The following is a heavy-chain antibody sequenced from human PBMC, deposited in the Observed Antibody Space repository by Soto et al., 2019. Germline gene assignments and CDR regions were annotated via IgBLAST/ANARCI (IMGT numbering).Heavy chain of an antibody. D-gene: IGHD3-10*01. V-gene: IGHV1-2*02. CDR1: VYTFTGYY. CDR3: ANTDTYAYRGAPYYYYYGMDV. J-gene: IGHJ6*02. Sequence: GXSVKVSCKASVYTFTGYYMHWVRQAPGQGLEWVGWINPNSGGTNYAQKFQGRVTMTRDTSISTAYMELSRLRSDDTAVYYCANTDTYAYRGAPYYYYYGMDVWGQGTLVTVSS. CDR2: INPNSGGT.